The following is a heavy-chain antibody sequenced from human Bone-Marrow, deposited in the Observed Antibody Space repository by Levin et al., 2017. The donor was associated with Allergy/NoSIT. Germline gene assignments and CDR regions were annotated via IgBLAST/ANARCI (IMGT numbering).Heavy chain of an antibody. V-gene: IGHV1-18*01. D-gene: IGHD3-3*01. Sequence: ASVKVSCKASGYTFTSYGISWVRQAPGQGLEWMGWISAYNGNTNYAQKLQGRVTMTTDTSTSTAYMELRSLRSDDTAVYYCARSGYYDFWSGPINAEYFQHWGQGTLVTVSS. CDR2: ISAYNGNT. J-gene: IGHJ1*01. CDR3: ARSGYYDFWSGPINAEYFQH. CDR1: GYTFTSYG.